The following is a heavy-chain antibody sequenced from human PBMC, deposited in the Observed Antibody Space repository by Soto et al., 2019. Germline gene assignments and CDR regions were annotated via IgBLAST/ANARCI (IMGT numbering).Heavy chain of an antibody. D-gene: IGHD6-13*01. CDR2: IIPIFGTA. V-gene: IGHV1-69*13. CDR1: GGTFSSYA. Sequence: GASVKVSCKASGGTFSSYAISWVRQAPGQGLEWMGGIIPIFGTAIYAQKFQGRVTITADESTSTAYMELSSLRSEDTAVYYCASGGQLAAAGSLPPNYYYGMDVWGQGTTVTV. CDR3: ASGGQLAAAGSLPPNYYYGMDV. J-gene: IGHJ6*02.